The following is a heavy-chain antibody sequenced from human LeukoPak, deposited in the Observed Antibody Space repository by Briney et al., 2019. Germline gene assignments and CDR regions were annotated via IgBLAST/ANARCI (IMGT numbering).Heavy chain of an antibody. CDR2: ISGSGDNT. Sequence: GGSLRLSCAASGFTFSSYAMSWVRQAPGKGLEWVSVISGSGDNTYYADSVKGRFTISRDNAKNSLYLQMNSLRDEDTAVYSCARDGVRDGLYFDRWGQGTLVTVSS. D-gene: IGHD5-24*01. V-gene: IGHV3-23*01. CDR1: GFTFSSYA. J-gene: IGHJ4*02. CDR3: ARDGVRDGLYFDR.